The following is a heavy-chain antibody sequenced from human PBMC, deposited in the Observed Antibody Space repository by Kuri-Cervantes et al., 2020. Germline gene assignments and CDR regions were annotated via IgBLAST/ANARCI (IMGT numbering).Heavy chain of an antibody. Sequence: GSLRLSCAAYGGSFSGYYWSWIRQPPGKGLEWIGEINHSGSTNYNPSLKSRVTISVDTSKNQFSLKLSSVTAADTAVYYCARSIVVVIAATPGYYYYGMDVWGQGTTVTVSS. D-gene: IGHD2-15*01. J-gene: IGHJ6*02. V-gene: IGHV4-34*01. CDR3: ARSIVVVIAATPGYYYYGMDV. CDR2: INHSGST. CDR1: GGSFSGYY.